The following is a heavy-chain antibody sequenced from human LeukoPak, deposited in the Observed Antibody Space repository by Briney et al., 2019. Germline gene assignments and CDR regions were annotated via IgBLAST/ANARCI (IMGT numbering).Heavy chain of an antibody. V-gene: IGHV4-30-4*01. CDR2: IYYSGST. CDR3: ARKSRSTYYFDY. J-gene: IGHJ4*02. Sequence: SETLSLTCTVSGGSINSVDYYWTWIRQPPGKGLEWIGYIYYSGSTYYNPSLKSRVTTSIDTSRNQFSLKLTSVTAADTAVYYCARKSRSTYYFDYWGQGTLVTVSS. CDR1: GGSINSVDYY.